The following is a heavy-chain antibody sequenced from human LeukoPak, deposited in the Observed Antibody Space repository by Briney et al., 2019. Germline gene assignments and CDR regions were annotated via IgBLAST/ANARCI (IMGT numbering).Heavy chain of an antibody. Sequence: ASVKVSCKASGYTFTGFYIHWVRQAPGQGLEWMGWINPDRGGTNYAQKFQGRATLTRDTSINTAYMELSGLTSDDTAMYYCVREDFVVIPAAMRGDYWGQGTLVIVSS. CDR3: VREDFVVIPAAMRGDY. D-gene: IGHD2-2*01. V-gene: IGHV1-2*02. CDR1: GYTFTGFY. CDR2: INPDRGGT. J-gene: IGHJ4*02.